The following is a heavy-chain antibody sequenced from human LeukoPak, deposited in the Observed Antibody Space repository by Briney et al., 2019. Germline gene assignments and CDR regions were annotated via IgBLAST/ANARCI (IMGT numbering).Heavy chain of an antibody. J-gene: IGHJ3*02. V-gene: IGHV3-23*01. CDR2: ISGSGGST. CDR1: GFTFSSYA. D-gene: IGHD2-15*01. CDR3: AKGGGYCSGGSCYRRAFDI. Sequence: PGGTLSLSCAASGFTFSSYAMSWVRQAPGKGLEWVSAISGSGGSTYYAASVKGRFTISRDNSKNTLYLQMNSLRAEDTAVYYCAKGGGYCSGGSCYRRAFDIWGQGTMATVSS.